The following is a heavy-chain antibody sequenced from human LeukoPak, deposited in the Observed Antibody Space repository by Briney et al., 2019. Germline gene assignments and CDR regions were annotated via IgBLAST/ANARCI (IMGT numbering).Heavy chain of an antibody. J-gene: IGHJ4*02. CDR2: ISAYNGNT. CDR3: ARDDYSGSDDY. CDR1: GYTFTGCG. V-gene: IGHV1-18*01. Sequence: AASVKVSCKASGYTFTGCGISWVRQAPGQGLEWMGWISAYNGNTNYAQKLQGRVTMTTDTSTSTAYMELRSLRSDDTAVYYCARDDYSGSDDYWGQGTLATVSS. D-gene: IGHD4/OR15-4a*01.